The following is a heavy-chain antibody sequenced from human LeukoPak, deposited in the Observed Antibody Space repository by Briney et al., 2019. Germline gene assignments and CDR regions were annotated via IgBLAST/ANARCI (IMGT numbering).Heavy chain of an antibody. Sequence: AASVKVSCKASGYTFTSYGISWVRPAPGQGLEWMGWISAYNGNTNYAQKLQGRVTMTTDTSTSTAYMELRSLRSDDTAVYYCARSPRDPNWFDPWGQGTLVTVSS. CDR2: ISAYNGNT. V-gene: IGHV1-18*01. CDR1: GYTFTSYG. CDR3: ARSPRDPNWFDP. J-gene: IGHJ5*02.